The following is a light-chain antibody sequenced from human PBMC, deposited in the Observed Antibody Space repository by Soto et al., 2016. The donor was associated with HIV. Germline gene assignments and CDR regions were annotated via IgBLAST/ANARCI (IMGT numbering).Light chain of an antibody. CDR3: QQYYSYPYA. Sequence: DIQMTQSPSTLSASVGDRVTITCRASQSISSWLAWYQQKPGKAPNLLIYKASSLESGVPSRSSGSGSGTEFTLTISSLQPDDIATYYCQQYYSYPYAFGQGTKLEI. J-gene: IGKJ2*01. CDR1: QSISSW. V-gene: IGKV1-5*03. CDR2: KAS.